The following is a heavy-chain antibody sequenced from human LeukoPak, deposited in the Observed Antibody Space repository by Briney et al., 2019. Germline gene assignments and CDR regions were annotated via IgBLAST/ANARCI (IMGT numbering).Heavy chain of an antibody. CDR1: GGSISSSSYY. J-gene: IGHJ4*02. D-gene: IGHD5-12*01. CDR2: IYYSGST. V-gene: IGHV4-39*01. Sequence: SETLSLTCTVSGGSISSSSYYWGWIRQPPGKGLEWIGSIYYSGSTYNNTSLKSRVTISVDTSKNQFSLRLNSVTAADTAVYYCARGPSGYHNTGGQGTLVTVSS. CDR3: ARGPSGYHNT.